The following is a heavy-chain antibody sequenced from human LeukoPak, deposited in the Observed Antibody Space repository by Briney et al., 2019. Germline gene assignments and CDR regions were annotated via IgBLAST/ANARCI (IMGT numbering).Heavy chain of an antibody. J-gene: IGHJ3*02. Sequence: PGGSLRLSCAASGFTVSTNYMSWVRQAPGKGLEWVSAISGSGGSTYYADSVKGRFTISRDNSKNTLYLQMNSLRAEDTAVYYCAAPDYEWGAFDIWGQGTMVTVSS. CDR2: ISGSGGST. V-gene: IGHV3-23*01. CDR3: AAPDYEWGAFDI. D-gene: IGHD3-16*01. CDR1: GFTVSTNY.